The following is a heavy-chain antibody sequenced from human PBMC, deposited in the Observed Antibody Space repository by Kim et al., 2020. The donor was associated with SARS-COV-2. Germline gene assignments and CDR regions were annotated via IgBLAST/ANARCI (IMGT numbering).Heavy chain of an antibody. V-gene: IGHV3-30*01. CDR3: AREGGQWLPTTHYYGMDV. D-gene: IGHD6-19*01. Sequence: VQCRVTISRDNSKNSLYLQMNSLRAEDTAVYYCAREGGQWLPTTHYYGMDVWGQGTTVTVSS. J-gene: IGHJ6*02.